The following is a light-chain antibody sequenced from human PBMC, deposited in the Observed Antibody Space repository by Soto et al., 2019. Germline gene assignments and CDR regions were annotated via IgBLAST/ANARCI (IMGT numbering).Light chain of an antibody. CDR1: QSIRSY. J-gene: IGKJ5*01. V-gene: IGKV1-39*01. Sequence: DIQMTQSPGALSLSQGERVTITCRASQSIRSYLNWYQQKPGQAPKLLIYAASSMPSGVPSRFSGSGSGTDFTLTISSLQPEDFATYYCQQSYISLIPFGQGTRLEIK. CDR2: AAS. CDR3: QQSYISLIP.